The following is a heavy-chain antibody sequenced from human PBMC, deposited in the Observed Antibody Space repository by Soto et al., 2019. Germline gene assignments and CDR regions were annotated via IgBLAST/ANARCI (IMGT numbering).Heavy chain of an antibody. D-gene: IGHD6-6*01. CDR1: GGSISSYY. Sequence: SETLSLTCTVSGGSISSYYWSWIRQPPGKGLEWIGYIYYSGSTNYNPSLKSRVTISVDTSKNQFSLKLSSVTAADTAVYYCAREAQYSSFTYGMDVWGQGTTVTVSS. V-gene: IGHV4-59*01. CDR2: IYYSGST. CDR3: AREAQYSSFTYGMDV. J-gene: IGHJ6*02.